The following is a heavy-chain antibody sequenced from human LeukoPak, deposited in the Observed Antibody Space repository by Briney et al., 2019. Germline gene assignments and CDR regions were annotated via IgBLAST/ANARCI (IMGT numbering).Heavy chain of an antibody. D-gene: IGHD2-15*01. CDR2: INPYSGGT. V-gene: IGHV1-2*02. J-gene: IGHJ4*02. CDR3: ARDVGVFGVAANLRGPIDY. CDR1: GYTFTDYY. Sequence: GASVKVSCKASGYTFTDYYIHWLRQAPGQGLEWMGWINPYSGGTNCAQIFQGRVTMTRDTSINTAYMELSRLRSDDTAVYYCARDVGVFGVAANLRGPIDYWGQGTLVTVSS.